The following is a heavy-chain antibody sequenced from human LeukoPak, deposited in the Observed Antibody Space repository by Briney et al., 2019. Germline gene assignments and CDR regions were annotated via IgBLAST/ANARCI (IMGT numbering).Heavy chain of an antibody. Sequence: PGRSLRLSCAASGFTFDDYAMHWVRQAPGKGLEWVSGISWNSGSIGYADSVKGRFTISRDNAKNSLYLQMNSLRAEDTALYYCAKDLCDSSGYRLLDYWGQGTLVTVSS. CDR1: GFTFDDYA. CDR3: AKDLCDSSGYRLLDY. J-gene: IGHJ4*02. V-gene: IGHV3-9*01. D-gene: IGHD3-22*01. CDR2: ISWNSGSI.